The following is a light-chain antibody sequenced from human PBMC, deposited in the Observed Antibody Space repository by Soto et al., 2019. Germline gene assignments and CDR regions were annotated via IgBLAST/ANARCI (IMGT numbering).Light chain of an antibody. V-gene: IGKV1-9*01. J-gene: IGKJ4*02. CDR2: AAS. CDR1: QGINSF. Sequence: IQLTQSPSSLSASVGDRVTITCRASQGINSFLAWYQQKPGKAPKLLIYAASTLQSGVPSRFSGSGSGTDFNLTISSMQTEDFASYYCQQLERYPSAFGGGTKVDIK. CDR3: QQLERYPSA.